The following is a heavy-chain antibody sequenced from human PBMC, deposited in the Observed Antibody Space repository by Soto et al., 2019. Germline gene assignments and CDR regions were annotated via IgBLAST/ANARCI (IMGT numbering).Heavy chain of an antibody. CDR2: IRSKANSYAT. D-gene: IGHD3-22*01. J-gene: IGHJ4*02. V-gene: IGHV3-73*01. Sequence: LRLSCEASGFTFSGSAMHWVRQASGKGLEWVGRIRSKANSYATAYAASVKGRFSISRDESKNTAYLQMNSLKTEDTAVYYCTRHSPDDMIRKWGQGTQVTVSS. CDR3: TRHSPDDMIRK. CDR1: GFTFSGSA.